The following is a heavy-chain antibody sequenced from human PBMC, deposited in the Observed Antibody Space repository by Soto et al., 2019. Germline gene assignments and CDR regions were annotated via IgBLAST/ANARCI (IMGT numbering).Heavy chain of an antibody. Sequence: SETLSLTCAVSGGSISSSNWWSWVRQPPGKGLEWIGEIYHSGSTNYNPSPKSRVTISVDKSKNQFSLKLSSVTAADTAVYYCATQWLVRWGPQDYWGQGTLVTVSS. J-gene: IGHJ4*02. CDR3: ATQWLVRWGPQDY. V-gene: IGHV4-4*02. CDR1: GGSISSSNW. CDR2: IYHSGST. D-gene: IGHD6-19*01.